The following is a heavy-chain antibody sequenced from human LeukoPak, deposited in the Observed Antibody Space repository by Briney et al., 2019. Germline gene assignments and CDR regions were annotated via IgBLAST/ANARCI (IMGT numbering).Heavy chain of an antibody. CDR1: GFTFDDYA. Sequence: PGGSLRLSCAASGFTFDDYAMHWVRQAPGEGLGWVSGISWNSGSIGYADSVKGRFTISRDNAKTSLYLQMNSLRAEDTALYYCAKDIYRSGYYDSSGYKDYWGQGTLVTVSS. V-gene: IGHV3-9*01. J-gene: IGHJ4*02. D-gene: IGHD3-22*01. CDR2: ISWNSGSI. CDR3: AKDIYRSGYYDSSGYKDY.